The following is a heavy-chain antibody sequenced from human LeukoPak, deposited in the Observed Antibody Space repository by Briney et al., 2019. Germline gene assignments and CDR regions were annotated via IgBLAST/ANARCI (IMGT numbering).Heavy chain of an antibody. D-gene: IGHD1-26*01. CDR2: ISWRSSDI. CDR3: ATQLYSGTWTMGGY. J-gene: IGHJ4*02. Sequence: GGSLRLSCVASGFTLSSYNMKWVRQAPGKRLEWVSSISWRSSDIEYADSVKGRFTISRDIDKKSLYLQMNSLRVEDTAVYYCATQLYSGTWTMGGYWGQGTLVTVSS. V-gene: IGHV3-21*01. CDR1: GFTLSSYN.